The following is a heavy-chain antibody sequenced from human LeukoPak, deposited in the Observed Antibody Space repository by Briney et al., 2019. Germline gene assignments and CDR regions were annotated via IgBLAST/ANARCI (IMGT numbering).Heavy chain of an antibody. Sequence: PGGSLRLSCAASGFTVSSTYMSWVRQAPDKGLEWVSTISGSGGGTYYADSVKGRFTISRDDSKNTLYLQMNSLRADDTAVYYCAKDLGRYRNNFFDYWGQGNLVTVSS. CDR2: ISGSGGGT. CDR3: AKDLGRYRNNFFDY. D-gene: IGHD1-26*01. J-gene: IGHJ4*02. CDR1: GFTVSSTY. V-gene: IGHV3-23*01.